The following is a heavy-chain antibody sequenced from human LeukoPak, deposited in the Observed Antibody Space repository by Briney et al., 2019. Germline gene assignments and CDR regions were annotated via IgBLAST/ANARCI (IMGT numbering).Heavy chain of an antibody. J-gene: IGHJ4*02. CDR1: GYSFTSNW. CDR2: IYPGDSDT. D-gene: IGHD5-24*01. CDR3: ARLSRDGYNAPLDY. V-gene: IGHV5-51*01. Sequence: GESLKISCKGSGYSFTSNWIGWVRQMPGKGLEWMGIIYPGDSDTRYSPSFQGQVTISTDKSISTAYLQWSGLKASDTAMYYCARLSRDGYNAPLDYWGQGTLVTVSS.